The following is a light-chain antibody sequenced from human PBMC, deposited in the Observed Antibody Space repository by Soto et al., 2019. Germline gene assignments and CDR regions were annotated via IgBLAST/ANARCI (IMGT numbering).Light chain of an antibody. V-gene: IGKV3-15*01. CDR2: DAS. J-gene: IGKJ1*01. Sequence: EIVMTQSPATLSVSPGERVTLSCRASQSVSSDLAWYQQKPGQAPRLLIYDASTRATGLPARFSGSGSGTEFTLTISSLQSEDFAVYYCQQYNNWPPWTFGQGTK. CDR3: QQYNNWPPWT. CDR1: QSVSSD.